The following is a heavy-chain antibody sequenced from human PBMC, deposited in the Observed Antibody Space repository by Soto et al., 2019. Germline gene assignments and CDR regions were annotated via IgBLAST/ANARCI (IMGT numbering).Heavy chain of an antibody. CDR3: AKDNRVYDNDAFNF. CDR2: ITWNSGSV. CDR1: GFTFDDYG. J-gene: IGHJ3*01. D-gene: IGHD5-12*01. Sequence: EVQLVESGGGLVQPGRSLRLSCVASGFTFDDYGLHWVRQTPEKGLEWVSSITWNSGSVFYADSVKGRFTISRDNAKNSLYLQMNGLRVEVTALYYFAKDNRVYDNDAFNFWGQGTMVTVSS. V-gene: IGHV3-9*01.